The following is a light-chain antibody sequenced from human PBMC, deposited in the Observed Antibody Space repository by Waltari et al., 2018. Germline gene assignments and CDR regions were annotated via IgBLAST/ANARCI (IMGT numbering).Light chain of an antibody. CDR2: GAS. J-gene: IGKJ1*01. Sequence: IVLTQSPGTLSLSPGERATLSCRASQSVSRSLAWYQQKPGQAPKLLIFGASTRATGIPDRFFGSGSGTDFSLTISSLEPEDFAIYFCQHYVRLPATFGQGTKVEIK. V-gene: IGKV3-20*01. CDR1: QSVSRS. CDR3: QHYVRLPAT.